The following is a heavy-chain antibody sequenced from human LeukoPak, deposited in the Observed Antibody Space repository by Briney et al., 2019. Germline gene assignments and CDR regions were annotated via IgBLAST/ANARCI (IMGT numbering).Heavy chain of an antibody. Sequence: GGSLRLSCVASGFTFTTYAMSWVRQAPGKGLEWVSSISVSGGSTYYAHSVKGRFTISRDNSNHTLYLQMNSLRAEDTAIYYCAPTGRFYKYWGQGTLVTVSS. CDR1: GFTFTTYA. D-gene: IGHD3-10*01. CDR2: ISVSGGST. V-gene: IGHV3-23*01. CDR3: APTGRFYKY. J-gene: IGHJ4*02.